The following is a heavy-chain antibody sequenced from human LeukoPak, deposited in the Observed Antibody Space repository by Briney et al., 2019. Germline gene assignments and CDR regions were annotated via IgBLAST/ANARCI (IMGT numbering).Heavy chain of an antibody. CDR2: IYYSGST. V-gene: IGHV4-59*01. J-gene: IGHJ4*02. D-gene: IGHD3-22*01. CDR1: GGSISSYY. Sequence: SETLSLTCTVYGGSISSYYWSWIRQPPGKGLEWIGYIYYSGSTNYNPSLKSRVTISVDTSKSQFSLKLSSVTAADTAVYYCARAAPYYYDSSGYFGNWGQGTLVTVSS. CDR3: ARAAPYYYDSSGYFGN.